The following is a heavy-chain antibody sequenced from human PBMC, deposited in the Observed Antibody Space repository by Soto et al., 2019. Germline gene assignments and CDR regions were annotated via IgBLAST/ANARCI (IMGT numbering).Heavy chain of an antibody. CDR3: ARSLGELSLLGYYYYYMDV. D-gene: IGHD3-16*02. Sequence: QVQLVQSGAEVKKPGASVKVSCKASGYTFTSYGISWVRQAPGQGLEWMGWISAYNGNTNYAQKLQGRVTMTTDTSTSTAYMELRSLRADDTAVYYCARSLGELSLLGYYYYYMDVWDKGTTVTVSS. V-gene: IGHV1-18*01. J-gene: IGHJ6*03. CDR1: GYTFTSYG. CDR2: ISAYNGNT.